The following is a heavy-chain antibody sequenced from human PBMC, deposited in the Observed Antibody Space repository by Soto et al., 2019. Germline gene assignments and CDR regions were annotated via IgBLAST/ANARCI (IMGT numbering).Heavy chain of an antibody. J-gene: IGHJ4*02. CDR1: GFTFSSYA. D-gene: IGHD3-22*01. CDR3: AKGRYSSNYYTILDY. V-gene: IGHV3-23*01. Sequence: GGSLRLSCAASGFTFSSYAMSWVRQAPGKGLEWVSVISHSGSSTYYADSVKGRFTISRDNSKNTLSLQMNSLSADDTAVYYCAKGRYSSNYYTILDYWGPGTLVTVSS. CDR2: ISHSGSST.